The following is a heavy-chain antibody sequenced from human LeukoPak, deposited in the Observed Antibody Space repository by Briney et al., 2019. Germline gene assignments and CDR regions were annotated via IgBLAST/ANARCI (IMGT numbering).Heavy chain of an antibody. CDR3: ASCYYDSSGYYYFDY. J-gene: IGHJ4*02. V-gene: IGHV1-2*02. D-gene: IGHD3-22*01. CDR2: IKPSSGAT. CDR1: GYTFSGHY. Sequence: ASVKVSCKSSGYTFSGHYMHWVRQAPGQGHEWMGWIKPSSGATNYAQKFRGRVTMTRDTSNRTSYMELSRLRSDDTALYYCASCYYDSSGYYYFDYWGQGTLVTVSS.